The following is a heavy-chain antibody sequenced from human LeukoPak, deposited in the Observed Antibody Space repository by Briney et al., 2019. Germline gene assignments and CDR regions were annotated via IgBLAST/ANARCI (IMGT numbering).Heavy chain of an antibody. CDR3: ARSSSRGYYYNLDY. D-gene: IGHD3-22*01. J-gene: IGHJ4*02. CDR2: INWNGGST. V-gene: IGHV3-20*04. CDR1: GFTFDDYG. Sequence: GGSLRLSCAASGFTFDDYGMSWVRQAPGKGLEWVSGINWNGGSTGYADSVKGRFTISRDNAKNSLYLQMNSLRAEDTALYYCARSSSRGYYYNLDYWGQGTLVTVSS.